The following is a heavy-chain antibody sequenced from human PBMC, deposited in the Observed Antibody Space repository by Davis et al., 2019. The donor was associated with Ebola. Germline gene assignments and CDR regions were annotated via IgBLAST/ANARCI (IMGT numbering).Heavy chain of an antibody. V-gene: IGHV3-53*01. CDR1: GFTVSSNY. Sequence: GESLKISCAASGFTVSSNYMSWVRQAPGKGLEWVSVIYSGGSTYYADYVKGRFTVSRDNAKNSLYLQMNSLRAEDTAVYYCARALGGEDDWGQGTLVTVSS. J-gene: IGHJ4*02. D-gene: IGHD3-16*01. CDR3: ARALGGEDD. CDR2: IYSGGST.